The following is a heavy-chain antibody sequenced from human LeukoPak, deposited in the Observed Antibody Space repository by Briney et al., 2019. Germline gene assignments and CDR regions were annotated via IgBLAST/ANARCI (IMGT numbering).Heavy chain of an antibody. Sequence: GGALRLSCAASGFTFSSYAMHCVRQAPGKGVEWVAVISYDGSNKYYAYTVKGRFTISRDNSKNTLYLQMNSLRAEDTAVYYFASPYYYDSSGYSGAFDISGQGTMVTVSS. D-gene: IGHD3-22*01. V-gene: IGHV3-30-3*01. CDR1: GFTFSSYA. CDR2: ISYDGSNK. J-gene: IGHJ3*02. CDR3: ASPYYYDSSGYSGAFDI.